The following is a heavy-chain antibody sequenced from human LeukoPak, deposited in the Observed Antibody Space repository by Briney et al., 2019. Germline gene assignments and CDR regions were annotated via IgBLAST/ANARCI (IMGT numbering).Heavy chain of an antibody. J-gene: IGHJ4*02. D-gene: IGHD2-15*01. CDR2: IISSSSYI. V-gene: IGHV3-21*01. CDR3: ARLGYCSGGSCATVDY. Sequence: GGSLRLSCAASGFTFSSYSMNWVRQAPGKGLEWVSSIISSSSYIYYADSVKGRFTISRDNAKNSLYLQMNSLRAEDTAVYYCARLGYCSGGSCATVDYWGQGTLVTVSS. CDR1: GFTFSSYS.